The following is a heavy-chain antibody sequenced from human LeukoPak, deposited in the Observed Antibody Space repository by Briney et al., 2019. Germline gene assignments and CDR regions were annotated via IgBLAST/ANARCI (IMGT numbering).Heavy chain of an antibody. V-gene: IGHV3-11*03. CDR3: ARIMSSGSN. J-gene: IGHJ4*02. CDR2: ISSSSSFT. CDR1: GFTFSDYY. D-gene: IGHD1-26*01. Sequence: PGGSLRLSCAASGFTFSDYYMSWIRQAPGKGLEWVSYISSSSSFTNYADSVQGRFTISRDNAKNSLYLQMNSLRAEDTAVYYCARIMSSGSNWGQGTLVTVSS.